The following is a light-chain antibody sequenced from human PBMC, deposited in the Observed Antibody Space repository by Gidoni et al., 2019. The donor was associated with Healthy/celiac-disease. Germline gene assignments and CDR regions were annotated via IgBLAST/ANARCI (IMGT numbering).Light chain of an antibody. CDR2: AAS. V-gene: IGKV1-8*01. CDR3: QQYYSYPPA. CDR1: QGISSY. Sequence: AIRMTQSPSSFSASTGDRVTITCRASQGISSYLAGYQQKPGKAPKLLIYAASTLQSGVPSRFSGSGSGTDFTLTISCLQSEDFATYYWQQYYSYPPAFGQGTKVEIK. J-gene: IGKJ1*01.